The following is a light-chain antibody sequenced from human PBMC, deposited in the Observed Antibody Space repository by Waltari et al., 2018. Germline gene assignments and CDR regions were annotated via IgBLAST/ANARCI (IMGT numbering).Light chain of an antibody. V-gene: IGKV2-30*02. Sequence: DVVMTQSPLSLPVTPGQAASIPSKSSQSLVHSDGNTHLNWFQQRPGQSPRRPIYRVSNRDSGVPDRFSGSGSGTDFTLKISRVEAEDVGVYYCMQGTHWPYTFGQGTKLDIK. CDR1: QSLVHSDGNTH. J-gene: IGKJ2*01. CDR3: MQGTHWPYT. CDR2: RVS.